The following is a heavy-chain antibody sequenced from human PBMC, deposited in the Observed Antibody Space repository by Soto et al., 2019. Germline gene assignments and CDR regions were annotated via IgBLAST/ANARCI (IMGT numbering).Heavy chain of an antibody. CDR3: AGGIRGGSHFDY. Sequence: QVQLQESGPGLVKPSGTLSLHCAVSGGSISSSNWWSWVRQPPGKGLEWNGEIQHRGSTNCTPSIKRRVTIAVYKSKNQVSLKLRSVTAADTDVYYCAGGIRGGSHFDYWGQGTLVTVSS. CDR2: IQHRGST. V-gene: IGHV4-4*02. CDR1: GGSISSSNW. J-gene: IGHJ4*02. D-gene: IGHD2-15*01.